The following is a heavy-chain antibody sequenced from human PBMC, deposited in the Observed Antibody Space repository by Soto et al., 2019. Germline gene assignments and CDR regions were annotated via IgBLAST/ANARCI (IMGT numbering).Heavy chain of an antibody. CDR3: AKDLHEAAADY. Sequence: DVQLVESGGGLFQPGGSLRLSCAASGFSFSNWWMHWVRQAPGKGLVWVSRIKGDGSRTNYADSVKGRFTVSRDNAKNTVYLQVNSLRVEDTAGYYCAKDLHEAAADYWGQGTLVTVSS. J-gene: IGHJ4*02. D-gene: IGHD6-13*01. V-gene: IGHV3-74*01. CDR2: IKGDGSRT. CDR1: GFSFSNWW.